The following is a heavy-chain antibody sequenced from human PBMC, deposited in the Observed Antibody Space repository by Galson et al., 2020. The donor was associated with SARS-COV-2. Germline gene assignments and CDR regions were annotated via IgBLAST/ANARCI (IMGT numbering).Heavy chain of an antibody. D-gene: IGHD5-18*01. CDR3: ARGDGWDTAMSLYYFDY. CDR2: ISKDGSNE. Sequence: GGSLRLSCAASGFTFNTYAIHWVRQARGRGLEWVTFISKDGSNEYYADSVRGRFIVSRDNSNNILYLQMNSLRPDDTAVYYCARGDGWDTAMSLYYFDYWGQGTLVTVSS. CDR1: GFTFNTYA. J-gene: IGHJ4*02. V-gene: IGHV3-30*04.